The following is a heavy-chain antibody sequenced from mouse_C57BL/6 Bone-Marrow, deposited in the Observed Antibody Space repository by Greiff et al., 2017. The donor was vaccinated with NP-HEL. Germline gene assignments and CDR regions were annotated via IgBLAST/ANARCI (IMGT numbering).Heavy chain of an antibody. Sequence: EVKLQESGPELVKPGASVKISCKASGYSFTGYFMNWVMQSHGKSLEWIGRINPYNGDTFYNQKFKGKATLTVDKSSSTAHMELRSLTSEDSAVDYCARRGFAYWGQGTLVTVSA. CDR3: ARRGFAY. V-gene: IGHV1-20*01. J-gene: IGHJ3*01. CDR1: GYSFTGYF. CDR2: INPYNGDT.